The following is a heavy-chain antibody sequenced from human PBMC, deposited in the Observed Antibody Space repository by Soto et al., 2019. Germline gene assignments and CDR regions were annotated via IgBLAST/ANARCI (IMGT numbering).Heavy chain of an antibody. Sequence: QVQVVQSGAEVKKPGASVKVSCKASGYTFTSYAMHWVRQAPGQRLEWMGGINPGNGNTKNSQKFQGRVTITRDTSARTAYMELSSLRPEATAVYYCARGASSVTTFYFHLWGRGTLVTVSS. D-gene: IGHD4-17*01. CDR1: GYTFTSYA. V-gene: IGHV1-3*01. CDR3: ARGASSVTTFYFHL. J-gene: IGHJ2*01. CDR2: INPGNGNT.